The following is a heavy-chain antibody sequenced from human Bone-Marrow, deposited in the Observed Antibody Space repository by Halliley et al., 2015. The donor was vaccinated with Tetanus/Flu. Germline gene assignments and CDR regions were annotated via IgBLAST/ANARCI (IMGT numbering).Heavy chain of an antibody. CDR1: GGFIRSGGYY. CDR2: IYYSGST. CDR3: ARGVGNNGFDP. J-gene: IGHJ5*02. Sequence: TLSLTCTVSGGFIRSGGYYWSWIRQHPGKGLEWIGNIYYSGSTYYNPSLKSRVTISVDTYKNQFSLKLSSVTAADTAVYYCARGVGNNGFDPWGQGTLVTVSS. D-gene: IGHD3-3*01. V-gene: IGHV4-31*03.